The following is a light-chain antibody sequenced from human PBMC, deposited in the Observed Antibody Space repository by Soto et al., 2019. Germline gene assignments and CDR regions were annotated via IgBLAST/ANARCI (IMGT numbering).Light chain of an antibody. J-gene: IGKJ2*01. Sequence: DIQMTQSPSTLSASVGDRVTITCRASQSISSWLAWYQQKPGKAPKLLIYKASSLESGVPSRFSGSGSGTEFTLTISSLQPDDFATYYCQQYNSYLYTFGQGTKWISN. V-gene: IGKV1-5*03. CDR3: QQYNSYLYT. CDR2: KAS. CDR1: QSISSW.